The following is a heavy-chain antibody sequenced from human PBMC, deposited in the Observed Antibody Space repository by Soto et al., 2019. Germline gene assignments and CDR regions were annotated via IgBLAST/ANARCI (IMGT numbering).Heavy chain of an antibody. CDR2: ISGSGGST. D-gene: IGHD3-22*01. CDR3: ATHTEPRYYYDSSGPFDY. Sequence: SLRLSCAASGFTFSSYAMSWVRQAPGKGLEWVSAISGSGGSTYYADSVKGRFTISRDNSKNTLYLQMNSLRAEDTAVYYCATHTEPRYYYDSSGPFDYWGQGTLVTVSS. J-gene: IGHJ4*02. CDR1: GFTFSSYA. V-gene: IGHV3-23*01.